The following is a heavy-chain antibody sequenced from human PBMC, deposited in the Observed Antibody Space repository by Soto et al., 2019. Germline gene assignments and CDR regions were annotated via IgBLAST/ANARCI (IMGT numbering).Heavy chain of an antibody. V-gene: IGHV4-39*07. Sequence: ASETLSLTCTVSGGSISNSSYLWGWIRQPPGKGLQWIGSVSYSGSTYYNPSLKSRVTISVDTSKNQFSLKLSSVTAADTAVYYCARGLSNFWSGSHNWFDPWGQGTLVTVSS. CDR3: ARGLSNFWSGSHNWFDP. D-gene: IGHD3-3*01. CDR2: VSYSGST. CDR1: GGSISNSSYL. J-gene: IGHJ5*02.